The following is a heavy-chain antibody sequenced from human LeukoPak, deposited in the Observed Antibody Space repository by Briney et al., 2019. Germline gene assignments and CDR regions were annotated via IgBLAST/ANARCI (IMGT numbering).Heavy chain of an antibody. V-gene: IGHV3-30-3*01. CDR3: ARGLASVYFDY. J-gene: IGHJ4*02. CDR2: ISYDGSNK. Sequence: GGSLRLSCAASGFTFSSYAMHWVRQAPGKGLEWVAVISYDGSNKYCADSVKGRFTISRDNSKNTLYLQMNSLRAEDTAVYYCARGLASVYFDYWGQGTLVTVSS. CDR1: GFTFSSYA. D-gene: IGHD6-19*01.